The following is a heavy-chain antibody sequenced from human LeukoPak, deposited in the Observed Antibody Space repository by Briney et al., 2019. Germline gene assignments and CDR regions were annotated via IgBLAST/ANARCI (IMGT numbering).Heavy chain of an antibody. CDR3: ARDPIDGYCSSTSCSEGDAFDI. J-gene: IGHJ3*02. CDR2: ISYDGSNK. Sequence: PGGSLRLSCAASGFTFSSYAVHWVRQAPGKGLEWVAVISYDGSNKYYADSVKGRFTISRDNSKNTLYLQMNSLRAEDTAVYYCARDPIDGYCSSTSCSEGDAFDIWGQGTMVTVSS. D-gene: IGHD2-2*01. CDR1: GFTFSSYA. V-gene: IGHV3-30*04.